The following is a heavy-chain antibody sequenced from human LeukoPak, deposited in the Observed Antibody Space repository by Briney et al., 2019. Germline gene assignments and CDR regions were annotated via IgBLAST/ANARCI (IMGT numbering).Heavy chain of an antibody. CDR1: GGTFSSYA. CDR3: ARDSTGTSESDY. Sequence: SVKVSCKASGGTFSSYAISWVRQAPGQGLEWMGRIIPIFGIANYAQKFQGRVTITADKSTSTAYMELSSLRSEDTAVYYCARDSTGTSESDYWGQGTQVTVSS. D-gene: IGHD1-1*01. CDR2: IIPIFGIA. J-gene: IGHJ4*02. V-gene: IGHV1-69*04.